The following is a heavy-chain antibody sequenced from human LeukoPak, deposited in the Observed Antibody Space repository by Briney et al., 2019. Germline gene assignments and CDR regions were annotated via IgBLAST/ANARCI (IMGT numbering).Heavy chain of an antibody. J-gene: IGHJ3*02. CDR3: ARTILGATNDAFDI. Sequence: GSLRLSCVGSGFSVSSNYMSWVRQAPGKGLEWGSVLDSGTRTYYADYVKGRFTISRDNSKNTLYLQMNSLRAEDTAVYYCARTILGATNDAFDIWGQGTMVSVSS. CDR2: LDSGTRT. CDR1: GFSVSSNY. D-gene: IGHD1-26*01. V-gene: IGHV3-53*01.